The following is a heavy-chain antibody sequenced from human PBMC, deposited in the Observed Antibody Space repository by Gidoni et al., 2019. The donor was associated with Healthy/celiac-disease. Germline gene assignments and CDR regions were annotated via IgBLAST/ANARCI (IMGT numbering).Heavy chain of an antibody. CDR1: GFTFDDYT. CDR3: AKWGMATMEFDY. D-gene: IGHD3-16*01. CDR2: ISWDGGST. J-gene: IGHJ4*02. Sequence: EVQLVESGGVVVQPGGSLRLSCAASGFTFDDYTMHWVRQAPGKGLEWVSLISWDGGSTYYADSVKGRFTISRDNSKNSLYLQMNSLRTEDTALYYCAKWGMATMEFDYWGQGTLVTVSS. V-gene: IGHV3-43*01.